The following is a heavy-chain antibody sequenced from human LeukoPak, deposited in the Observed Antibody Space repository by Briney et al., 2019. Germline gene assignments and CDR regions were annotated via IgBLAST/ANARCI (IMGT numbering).Heavy chain of an antibody. D-gene: IGHD3-22*01. V-gene: IGHV1-18*01. J-gene: IGHJ4*02. CDR2: ISTYNGNT. CDR3: ARDRSNYDSSGYFRLFDS. CDR1: GYTFRRYG. Sequence: ASVKVSCTASGYTFRRYGVSWVRQAPGQGLEWVGLISTYNGNTNYAQRFQGRVTMTTDTSTNTAYMELRSLRSDDTAVYYCARDRSNYDSSGYFRLFDSWGQGTLVTVSS.